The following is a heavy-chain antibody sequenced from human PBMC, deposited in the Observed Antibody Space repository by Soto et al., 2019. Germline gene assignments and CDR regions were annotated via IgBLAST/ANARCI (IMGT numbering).Heavy chain of an antibody. V-gene: IGHV3-74*01. CDR3: ASQGLYYYGLDV. J-gene: IGHJ6*02. Sequence: GGSLRLSCAASGFPFSTYWMHWVRQAPGKGPVWVSRINNDGSTTRYADSVKGRFTISRNNAKNTLYLQMNSLRAEDTAVYYCASQGLYYYGLDVWGQGTTVTVSS. CDR2: INNDGSTT. CDR1: GFPFSTYW.